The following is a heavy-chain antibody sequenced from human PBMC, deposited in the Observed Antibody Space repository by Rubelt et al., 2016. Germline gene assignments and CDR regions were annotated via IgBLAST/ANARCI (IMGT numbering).Heavy chain of an antibody. CDR3: ARVVLGSGYEEY. Sequence: QVQLQLSGPRLVKPSETLSLTCTVSGGSISSSSYYWGWIRQPPGKGLEWIGSIYYSGSTYYNPSLKSRVTISVDTSKNQFPLKLSSVTAADTAVYYCARVVLGSGYEEYWGQGTLVTVSS. CDR2: IYYSGST. D-gene: IGHD5-12*01. J-gene: IGHJ4*02. CDR1: GGSISSSSYY. V-gene: IGHV4-39*01.